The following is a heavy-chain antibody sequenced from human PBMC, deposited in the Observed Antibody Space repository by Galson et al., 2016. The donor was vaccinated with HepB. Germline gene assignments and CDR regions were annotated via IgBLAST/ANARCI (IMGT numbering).Heavy chain of an antibody. V-gene: IGHV1-18*01. D-gene: IGHD2-2*01. CDR2: IDGYNSNT. Sequence: KVSCKASGYRFIDYGITWVRQAPGQGLEWMGWIDGYNSNTNYAQKFQGRVTMSTDTSTSTAYMELGSLTSDDTAVYYCSRYAPYFPDDYWGQGTTVTVSS. CDR1: GYRFIDYG. J-gene: IGHJ4*03. CDR3: SRYAPYFPDDY.